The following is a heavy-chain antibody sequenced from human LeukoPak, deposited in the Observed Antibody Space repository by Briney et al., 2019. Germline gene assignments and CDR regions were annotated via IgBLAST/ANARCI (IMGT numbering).Heavy chain of an antibody. J-gene: IGHJ4*02. D-gene: IGHD3-22*01. CDR1: GFIFSNYA. CDR2: IGGSGGST. Sequence: GGSLRLSCAASGFIFSNYAMSWVRQAPGKGLEWVSAIGGSGGSTFYADSVKGRFTISRDNSRKALYLQMNSLRAEDTAVYYCAKTGGHYYDSSASYYPDYWGQGTLVTVSS. V-gene: IGHV3-23*01. CDR3: AKTGGHYYDSSASYYPDY.